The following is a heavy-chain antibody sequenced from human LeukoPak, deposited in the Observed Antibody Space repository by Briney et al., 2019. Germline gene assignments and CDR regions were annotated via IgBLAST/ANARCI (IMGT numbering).Heavy chain of an antibody. J-gene: IGHJ6*04. CDR3: ARGGLDTAMVTGYYYYGMDV. CDR1: GGTFISYA. V-gene: IGHV1-69*13. D-gene: IGHD5-18*01. Sequence: CSVKVSCKASGGTFISYAISWVRQAPGQGREWMGGIIPIFGTANYAQKFQGRVTITADESTSTAYMELSSLRSEDTAVYYCARGGLDTAMVTGYYYYGMDVWGKGTTVTVSS. CDR2: IIPIFGTA.